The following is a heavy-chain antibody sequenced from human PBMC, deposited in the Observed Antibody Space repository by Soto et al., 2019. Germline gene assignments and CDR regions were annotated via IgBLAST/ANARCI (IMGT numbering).Heavy chain of an antibody. Sequence: QVQLVESGGGVVQPGRSLRLSCAASGFTFSSYGMHWVRQAPGKGLEWVAVIWYDGSNKYYADSVKGRFTISRDKYKNTLYLQVNSLRAEDTAGYYCARVVGYGFDIWGQGTMVTVSS. V-gene: IGHV3-33*01. CDR2: IWYDGSNK. CDR1: GFTFSSYG. CDR3: ARVVGYGFDI. D-gene: IGHD6-25*01. J-gene: IGHJ3*02.